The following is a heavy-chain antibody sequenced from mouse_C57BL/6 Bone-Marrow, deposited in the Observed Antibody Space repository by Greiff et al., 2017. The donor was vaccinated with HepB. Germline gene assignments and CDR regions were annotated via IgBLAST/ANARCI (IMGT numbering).Heavy chain of an antibody. V-gene: IGHV1-81*01. CDR2: IYPRSGNT. J-gene: IGHJ2*01. Sequence: VQLVESGAELARPGASVKLSCKASGYTFTSYGISWVKQRTGQGLEWIGEIYPRSGNTYYNEKFKGKATLTADKSSSTAYMELRSLTSEGSAVYFGARRGGRDYWGQGTTLTVSS. CDR3: ARRGGRDY. D-gene: IGHD3-3*01. CDR1: GYTFTSYG.